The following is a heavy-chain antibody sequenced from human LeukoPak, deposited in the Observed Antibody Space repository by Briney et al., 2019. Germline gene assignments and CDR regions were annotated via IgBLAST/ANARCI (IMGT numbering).Heavy chain of an antibody. J-gene: IGHJ6*03. CDR2: IYPGDSDT. CDR3: ARSTYYDFWSGNRWYYMDV. V-gene: IGHV5-51*01. CDR1: GYSFTSYW. D-gene: IGHD3-3*01. Sequence: GESLKISCKGSGYSFTSYWIGWVRQMPGKGLEWMGIIYPGDSDTRYSPSFQGQVTISADKSISTAYLQWSSLKASDTAMYYCARSTYYDFWSGNRWYYMDVWGKGTTVTVSS.